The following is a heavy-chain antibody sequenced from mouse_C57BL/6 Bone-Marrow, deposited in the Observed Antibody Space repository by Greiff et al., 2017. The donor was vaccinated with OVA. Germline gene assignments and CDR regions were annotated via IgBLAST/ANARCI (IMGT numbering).Heavy chain of an antibody. V-gene: IGHV1-55*01. D-gene: IGHD2-10*01. CDR1: GYTFTSYW. CDR2: IYPGSGST. J-gene: IGHJ3*01. Sequence: VQLQQPGAELVKPGASVKMSCKASGYTFTSYWITWVKRRPGQGLEWIGDIYPGSGSTNYNEKFKSKATLTVDTSSSTAYMQLSSLTSEDSAVYDCARSYYGTAWFAYWGQGTLVTVSA. CDR3: ARSYYGTAWFAY.